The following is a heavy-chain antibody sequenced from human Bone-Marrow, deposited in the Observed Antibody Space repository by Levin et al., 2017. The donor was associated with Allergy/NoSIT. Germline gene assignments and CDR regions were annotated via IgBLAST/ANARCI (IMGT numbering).Heavy chain of an antibody. CDR1: GFTFSSYG. D-gene: IGHD3-22*01. CDR2: ISYDGSKY. Sequence: GESLKISCAASGFTFSSYGMHWVRQTPGKGLEWVAIISYDGSKYYYADSVKGRFTISRDNSKNTLYLQMNSLRAEDTAVYYCAKDGGDYDSSGYRSDYFDYWGQGTLVTVSS. CDR3: AKDGGDYDSSGYRSDYFDY. V-gene: IGHV3-30*18. J-gene: IGHJ4*02.